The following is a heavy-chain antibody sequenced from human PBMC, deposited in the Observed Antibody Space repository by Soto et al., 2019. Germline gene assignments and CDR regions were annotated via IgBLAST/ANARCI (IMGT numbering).Heavy chain of an antibody. V-gene: IGHV4-30-2*01. CDR2: IYHSGST. D-gene: IGHD1-1*01. Sequence: PSETLSLTCAVSGGSISSGGYSWSWIRQPPGKGLEWIGYIYHSGSTYYNPSLKSRVTISVDRSKNQFSLKLSSVTAADTAVYYCESGGELETFHYWGQGTLVTVSS. CDR1: GGSISSGGYS. J-gene: IGHJ4*02. CDR3: ESGGELETFHY.